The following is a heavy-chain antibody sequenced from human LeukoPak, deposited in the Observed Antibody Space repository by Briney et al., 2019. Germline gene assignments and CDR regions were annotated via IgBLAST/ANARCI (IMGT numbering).Heavy chain of an antibody. CDR1: GFTFSSYA. V-gene: IGHV3-30-3*01. CDR3: ARARWYSSGWYGNAGELDAFDI. J-gene: IGHJ3*02. D-gene: IGHD6-19*01. CDR2: ISYDGSNK. Sequence: GGSLRLSCAASGFTFSSYAMHWVRQAPGKGLEWVAVISYDGSNKYYADSVKGRFTISRDNSKNTLYLQMNSLRAEDTAVYYCARARWYSSGWYGNAGELDAFDIWGQGTMVTVSS.